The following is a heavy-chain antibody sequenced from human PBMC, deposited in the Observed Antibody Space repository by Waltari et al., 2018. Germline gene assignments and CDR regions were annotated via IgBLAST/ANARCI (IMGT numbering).Heavy chain of an antibody. V-gene: IGHV3-33*01. CDR2: IWYDGSNK. D-gene: IGHD6-13*01. CDR1: GFTFSSYG. CDR3: ARDYSSSWYGRGFDY. Sequence: QVQLVESGGGVVQPGRSLRLSCAASGFTFSSYGMHWVRQAPGKGLEGVAVIWYDGSNKYYADSVKGRFTISRDNSKNTLYLQMNSLRAEDTAVYYCARDYSSSWYGRGFDYWGQGTLVTVSS. J-gene: IGHJ4*02.